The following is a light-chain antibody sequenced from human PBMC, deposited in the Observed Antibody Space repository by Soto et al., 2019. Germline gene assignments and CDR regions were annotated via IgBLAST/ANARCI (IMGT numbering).Light chain of an antibody. CDR2: EVT. J-gene: IGLJ1*01. CDR1: SSDVGGHNY. CDR3: SSYTFTSTLYV. Sequence: VLTQPASVSGSPGQSITISCTGSSSDVGGHNYVSWYQQHPGKAPKLMIYEVTKRPSGVSNRFSGSKSGNTASLTISGLQAEDEADYYCSSYTFTSTLYVFGTGTKVTVL. V-gene: IGLV2-14*01.